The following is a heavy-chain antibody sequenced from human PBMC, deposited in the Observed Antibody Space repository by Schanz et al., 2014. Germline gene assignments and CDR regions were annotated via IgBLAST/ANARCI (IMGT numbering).Heavy chain of an antibody. CDR3: ARGRGYIIGQ. J-gene: IGHJ4*02. CDR1: GFIVSNTY. D-gene: IGHD3-10*01. Sequence: EVQLAESGGGLIQPGGSLRLSCAVSGFIVSNTYMHWVRQPPGKGLEWVSVINSAGTTYYADSVKGRFTFSRDSSKNTVYLQMDSLRADDTSVYYCARGRGYIIGQWGQGILVTVSS. V-gene: IGHV3-53*01. CDR2: INSAGTT.